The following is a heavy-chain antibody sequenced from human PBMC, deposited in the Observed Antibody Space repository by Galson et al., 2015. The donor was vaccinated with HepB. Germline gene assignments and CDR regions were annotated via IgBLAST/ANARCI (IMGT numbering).Heavy chain of an antibody. J-gene: IGHJ3*02. CDR2: VFYGRTT. CDR3: ARPLVLNGRFYPGVGPFYI. D-gene: IGHD1-26*01. Sequence: SETLSLTCTVSGASISTSLYYWAWIRQGPVKDREWTGSVFYGRTTYYSPSFQGRVAMSVDAPKNPLPLTLTPVTAADTAVYYCARPLVLNGRFYPGVGPFYIWGQGTMVTVS. CDR1: GASISTSLYY. V-gene: IGHV4-39*01.